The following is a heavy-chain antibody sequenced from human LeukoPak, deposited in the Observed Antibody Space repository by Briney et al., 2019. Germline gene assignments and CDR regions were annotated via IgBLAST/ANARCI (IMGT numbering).Heavy chain of an antibody. V-gene: IGHV3-23*01. CDR3: AKEGYDFWSTYSRTHFDY. CDR1: GFTFSSYA. J-gene: IGHJ4*02. CDR2: ISGSGGST. Sequence: PSGGSLRLSCAASGFTFSSYAMSWVRQAPGKGLEWVSAISGSGGSTYYADSVKGRFTISRDNSKNTLYLQMNSLRAEDTAVYYCAKEGYDFWSTYSRTHFDYWGQGTLVTVSS. D-gene: IGHD3-3*01.